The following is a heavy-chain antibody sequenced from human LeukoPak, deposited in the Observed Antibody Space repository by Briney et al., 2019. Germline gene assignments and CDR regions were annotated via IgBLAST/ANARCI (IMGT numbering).Heavy chain of an antibody. CDR2: IYSGGST. Sequence: GGSLRLSCAASGFTFSSYVMSWVRQAPGKGLEWVSVIYSGGSTYYADSVKGRFTISRDNSKNTLYLQMNSLRAEDTAVYYCARDRASRDGYNYDYWGQGTLVTVSS. CDR3: ARDRASRDGYNYDY. D-gene: IGHD5-24*01. V-gene: IGHV3-53*01. CDR1: GFTFSSYV. J-gene: IGHJ4*02.